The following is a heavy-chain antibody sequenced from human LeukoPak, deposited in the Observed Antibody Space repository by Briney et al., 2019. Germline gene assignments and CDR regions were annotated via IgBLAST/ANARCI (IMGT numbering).Heavy chain of an antibody. D-gene: IGHD5-18*01. J-gene: IGHJ4*02. CDR1: GFTFSSNA. CDR2: ISVSGSRA. V-gene: IGHV3-23*01. CDR3: AKEGLWSFYFDY. Sequence: GGSLRLSCAASGFTFSSNAMSWVRQAPGKGLEWVSVISVSGSRAYYADFVKGRFTISRDNSKNTLYLQMNSLRAEDTAVYYCAKEGLWSFYFDYWGQGTLVTVSS.